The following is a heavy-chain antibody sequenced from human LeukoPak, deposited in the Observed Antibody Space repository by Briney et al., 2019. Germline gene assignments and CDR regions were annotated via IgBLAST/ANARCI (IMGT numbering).Heavy chain of an antibody. CDR2: ISNSDGNT. V-gene: IGHV3-23*01. CDR1: GFTFSNYA. Sequence: GGSLRLSCAASGFTFSNYAMSWVRQTPGKGLEWVSTISNSDGNTYYADSVKGRFTISRDNSKNTLYLQMNSLTAEDTAIYYCARSFSSRFSSPRRPYYFDYWGQGTLVTVSS. J-gene: IGHJ4*02. D-gene: IGHD6-13*01. CDR3: ARSFSSRFSSPRRPYYFDY.